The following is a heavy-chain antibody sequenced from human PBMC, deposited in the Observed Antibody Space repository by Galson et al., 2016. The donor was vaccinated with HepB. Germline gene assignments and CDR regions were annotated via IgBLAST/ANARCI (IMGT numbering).Heavy chain of an antibody. D-gene: IGHD1-7*01. CDR1: GFTFSSYG. V-gene: IGHV3-33*01. CDR2: IWYDGSNK. J-gene: IGHJ6*02. Sequence: SLRLSCAASGFTFSSYGMHWVRQAPGKGLEWVAVIWYDGSNKYYADSVKGRFTISRDNSKNTLYLQMNSLRVEDTAVYYCAREINWYSYGMDVWGQGTTVTVS. CDR3: AREINWYSYGMDV.